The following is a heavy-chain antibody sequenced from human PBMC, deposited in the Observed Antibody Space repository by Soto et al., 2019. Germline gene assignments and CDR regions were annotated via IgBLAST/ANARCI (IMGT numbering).Heavy chain of an antibody. CDR3: AKDRGGGGWRFDY. Sequence: EVQLLESGGGLVQPGGSLRLSCAASGFTFSSYVMSWVRQAPGEGLEWVSAISSSTGNTYYTDSVRGRFTISRDDSKNTLYLQMNSLRAEDTAVYYCAKDRGGGGWRFDYWGQGTLVTVSS. CDR1: GFTFSSYV. J-gene: IGHJ4*02. CDR2: ISSSTGNT. D-gene: IGHD6-19*01. V-gene: IGHV3-23*01.